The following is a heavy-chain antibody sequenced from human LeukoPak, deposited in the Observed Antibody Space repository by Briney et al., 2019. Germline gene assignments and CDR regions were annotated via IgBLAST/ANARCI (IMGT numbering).Heavy chain of an antibody. Sequence: KTSETLSLTCTVSGGSMSSSSYYWGWIRQPPGKGLEWIGSIYYSGSTYYNPSLKSRVTISVDTSKNQFSLKLSSVTAADTAVYYCARRVMPNLSYYDILTGYYRGHWFDPWGQGTLVTVSS. D-gene: IGHD3-9*01. CDR1: GGSMSSSSYY. V-gene: IGHV4-39*01. CDR2: IYYSGST. J-gene: IGHJ5*02. CDR3: ARRVMPNLSYYDILTGYYRGHWFDP.